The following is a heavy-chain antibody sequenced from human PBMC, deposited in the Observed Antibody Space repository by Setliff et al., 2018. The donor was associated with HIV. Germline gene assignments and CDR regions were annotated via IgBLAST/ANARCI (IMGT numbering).Heavy chain of an antibody. CDR1: GYTFSRYA. V-gene: IGHV1-3*01. J-gene: IGHJ6*03. CDR2: INAGNGNT. Sequence: ASVKVSCKASGYTFSRYAMHWVRQAPGQRLEWMGWINAGNGNTKYSQKFQGRVSIARDTSASTAYMELSSLRSEDTAVYYCATSPRPYYYYMDVWGKGTTVTVSS. CDR3: ATSPRPYYYYMDV.